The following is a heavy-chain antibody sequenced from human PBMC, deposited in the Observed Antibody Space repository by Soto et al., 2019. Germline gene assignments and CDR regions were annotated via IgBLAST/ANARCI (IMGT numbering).Heavy chain of an antibody. J-gene: IGHJ4*02. CDR1: GGSIISYY. D-gene: IGHD5-18*01. CDR3: APYSYGYFLLDH. CDR2: IYYSGST. V-gene: IGHV4-59*01. Sequence: PSETLSLTCTVSGGSIISYYWSWILQPPGKGLEWIGYIYYSGSTNYNPSLKSRVTISVDTSKNQFSLKLSSVTAADTAVYYCAPYSYGYFLLDHWGQGTLVTVSS.